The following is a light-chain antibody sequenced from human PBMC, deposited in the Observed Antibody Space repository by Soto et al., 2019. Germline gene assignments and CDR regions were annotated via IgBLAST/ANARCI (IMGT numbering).Light chain of an antibody. CDR3: QQSNNYPWT. CDR2: EAA. Sequence: DIQLTQSPSTLSSSVGDRVTITCRASQYVHNYLAWYQQKPGEAPKLLIYEAANLASGVPSRFSGSGTGKEFTLTISSLQPDDFATYYCQQSNNYPWTFGQGTRVEI. CDR1: QYVHNY. J-gene: IGKJ1*01. V-gene: IGKV1-5*03.